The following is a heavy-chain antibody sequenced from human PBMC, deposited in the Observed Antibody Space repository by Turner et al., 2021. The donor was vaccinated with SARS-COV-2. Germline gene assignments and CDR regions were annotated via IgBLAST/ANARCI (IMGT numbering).Heavy chain of an antibody. CDR3: ARDRIAAAGTGWFDP. D-gene: IGHD6-13*01. CDR1: GYTFTSYD. CDR2: ISAYNGNT. Sequence: QLVQSGAEVRKPGASAKVSCQASGYTFTSYDISWVRQAPGQGLGWMGWISAYNGNTNYAQKLKGRVTMTTDTSTSTAYMELRSLRSDDTAVYYCARDRIAAAGTGWFDPWGQGTLVTVSS. V-gene: IGHV1-18*01. J-gene: IGHJ5*02.